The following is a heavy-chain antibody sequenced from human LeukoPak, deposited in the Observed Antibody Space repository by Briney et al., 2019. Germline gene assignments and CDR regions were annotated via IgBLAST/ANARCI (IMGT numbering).Heavy chain of an antibody. Sequence: ASVKVSCKASGYTFTGYYMHWVRQAPGQGLEWMGRINPNSGGTNYAQKFQGRVTMTRDTSISTAYMELSRLRSEDTAVYYCAGGYDSSGYYLDWGQGTLVTVSS. CDR2: INPNSGGT. D-gene: IGHD3-22*01. CDR3: AGGYDSSGYYLD. V-gene: IGHV1-2*06. CDR1: GYTFTGYY. J-gene: IGHJ4*02.